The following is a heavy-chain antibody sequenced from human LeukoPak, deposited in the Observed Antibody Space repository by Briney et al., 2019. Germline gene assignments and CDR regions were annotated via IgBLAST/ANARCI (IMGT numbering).Heavy chain of an antibody. CDR1: GGSNSSYY. CDR2: IYYSGST. Sequence: SETLSLTGTVSGGSNSSYYWSWIRQPPGKGLEWIGYIYYSGSTNYNPSLKSRVTISVDTSKNQFSLKLSSVTAADTAVYYCARRPYYYGMDVWGQGTTVTVSS. CDR3: ARRPYYYGMDV. J-gene: IGHJ6*02. V-gene: IGHV4-59*01.